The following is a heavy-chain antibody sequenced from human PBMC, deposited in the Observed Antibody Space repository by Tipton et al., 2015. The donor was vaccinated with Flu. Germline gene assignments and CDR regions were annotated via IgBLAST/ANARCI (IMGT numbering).Heavy chain of an antibody. D-gene: IGHD2-2*01. V-gene: IGHV4-59*01. CDR1: GGSISSYY. CDR2: IYYSGST. Sequence: TLSLTCTVSGGSISSYYWSWIRQPPGKGLEWIGYIYYSGSTNYNPSLKSRVTISVDTSKNQFSLKLSSVTAADTAVYYCARDPYQLLSSSDAFDIWGQGTMVTVSS. J-gene: IGHJ3*02. CDR3: ARDPYQLLSSSDAFDI.